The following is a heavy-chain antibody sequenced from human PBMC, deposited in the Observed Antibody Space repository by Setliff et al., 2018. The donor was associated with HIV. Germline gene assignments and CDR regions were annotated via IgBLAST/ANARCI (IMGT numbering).Heavy chain of an antibody. Sequence: GASVKVSCKASEDTFNSYTIHWVRQTPGQGLEWMGRTIPVLSMSNFALKFQGRGSIFADKSTSTAYLGLNGLTSEDTAIYYCATSLGSGVAPFDNWGQGTLVTVSS. V-gene: IGHV1-69*02. J-gene: IGHJ4*02. CDR2: TIPVLSMS. D-gene: IGHD3-10*01. CDR3: ATSLGSGVAPFDN. CDR1: EDTFNSYT.